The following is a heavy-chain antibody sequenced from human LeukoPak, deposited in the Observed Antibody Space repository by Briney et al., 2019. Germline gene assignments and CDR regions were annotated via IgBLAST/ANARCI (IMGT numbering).Heavy chain of an antibody. Sequence: GESLKISCKGSGYSFTSYWIGWVRQMPGKGLEWMGIIYPGDSDTRYSPSFQGQVTISADKSISTAYLQWSSLKASDTAIYYCARHPRGGNYIRGADYWGQGTLVTVSS. D-gene: IGHD1-26*01. V-gene: IGHV5-51*01. J-gene: IGHJ4*02. CDR2: IYPGDSDT. CDR3: ARHPRGGNYIRGADY. CDR1: GYSFTSYW.